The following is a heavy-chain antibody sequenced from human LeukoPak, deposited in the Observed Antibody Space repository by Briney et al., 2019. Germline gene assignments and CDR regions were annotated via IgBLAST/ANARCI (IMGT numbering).Heavy chain of an antibody. CDR1: GFTFSSYA. D-gene: IGHD5-18*01. V-gene: IGHV3-30-3*01. CDR3: ARDQQLWSDFDY. CDR2: ISYDGSNK. Sequence: GGSLRLSCAASGFTFSSYAMHWVRQAPGKGLEWVAAISYDGSNKYYADSVKGRFTISRDNSKNTLYLQMNSLRAEDTAVYYCARDQQLWSDFDYWGQGTLVTVSS. J-gene: IGHJ4*02.